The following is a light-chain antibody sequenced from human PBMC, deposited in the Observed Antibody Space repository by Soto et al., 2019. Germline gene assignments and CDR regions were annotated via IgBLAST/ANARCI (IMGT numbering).Light chain of an antibody. CDR3: QQYNSWPRT. J-gene: IGKJ5*01. CDR2: GAS. V-gene: IGKV3-15*01. Sequence: EIVMTPAPTTPSVSPGERATLSCRASQSVSSNLACYQQKPGQAPRLLIYGASTRATGLPARFSGSGSGTEFTLTISRLESEDSAVYFCQQYNSWPRTFGQGTRLEIK. CDR1: QSVSSN.